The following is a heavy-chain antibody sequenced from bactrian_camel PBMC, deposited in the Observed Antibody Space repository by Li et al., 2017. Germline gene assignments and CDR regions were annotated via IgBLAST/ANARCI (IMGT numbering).Heavy chain of an antibody. D-gene: IGHD1*01. J-gene: IGHJ4*01. Sequence: HVQLVESGGGSAQAGGSMTLSCVASIDNLRATQRYCMGWFRQGTGTEREGVAVLQQRGDFVQYADSATGRFVISADGSKNTVTLRMNSLKPEDTDKYYCAFDLRPPGLKPRYIGRWGQGTQVTVS. CDR1: IDNLRATQRYC. CDR3: AFDLRPPGLKPRYIGR. CDR2: LQQRGDFV. V-gene: IGHV3-3*01.